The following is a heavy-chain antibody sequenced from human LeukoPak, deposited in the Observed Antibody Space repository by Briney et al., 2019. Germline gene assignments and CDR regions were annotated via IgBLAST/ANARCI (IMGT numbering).Heavy chain of an antibody. CDR2: ISSSGSTI. CDR1: GFTFSDYY. CDR3: AKVKGEFLEWLLYLDY. Sequence: PGGSLRLSCAASGFTFSDYYMSWIRQAPGKGLEWVSYISSSGSTIYYADSVKGRFTISRDNSKNTLYLQMNSLRAEDTAVYYCAKVKGEFLEWLLYLDYWGQGTLVTVSS. V-gene: IGHV3-11*01. D-gene: IGHD3-3*01. J-gene: IGHJ4*02.